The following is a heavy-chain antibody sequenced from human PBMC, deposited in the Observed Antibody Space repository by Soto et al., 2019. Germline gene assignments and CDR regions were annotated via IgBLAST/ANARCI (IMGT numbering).Heavy chain of an antibody. J-gene: IGHJ4*02. CDR2: IYNDGRV. Sequence: EVQLVESGGDLVQPGGSLGLSCAASGFTVSSRYMSWVRQAPGKGLEWVSVIYNDGRVYYADSVKGRFTISRDDSKNTLLLQMSSLRVEDTAVYYCAVDSYMAYWGQGTLVTVSS. V-gene: IGHV3-66*01. CDR3: AVDSYMAY. CDR1: GFTVSSRY.